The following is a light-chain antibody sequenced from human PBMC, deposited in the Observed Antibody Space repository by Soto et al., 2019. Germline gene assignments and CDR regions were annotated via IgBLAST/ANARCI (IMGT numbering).Light chain of an antibody. CDR3: QQYNNFPYT. CDR2: AAS. V-gene: IGKV1-8*01. CDR1: QGISSY. J-gene: IGKJ2*01. Sequence: TRMTQSPSSLSTSTGDRVTITCRASQGISSYLAWYQQKSGKAPKLLIYAASTLQSGVPSRFSGSGSGTDFTLTISSLQSEDFATYYCQQYNNFPYTFGQGTKLEIK.